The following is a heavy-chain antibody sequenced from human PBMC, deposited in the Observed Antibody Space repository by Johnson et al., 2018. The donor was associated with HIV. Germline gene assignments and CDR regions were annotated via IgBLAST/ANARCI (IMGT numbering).Heavy chain of an antibody. Sequence: VQLVESGGGLVQPGGSLRLSCAASGFTFSCYDVHWVRQATGKGLEWVSPIGTAGDTYYPGFVKGRFTISRENAKNSLYLQMNSLRAEDTAVYYCAKGRSPRIQLRTWAFDIWGQGTMVIVSS. J-gene: IGHJ3*02. D-gene: IGHD5-18*01. CDR3: AKGRSPRIQLRTWAFDI. CDR2: IGTAGDT. CDR1: GFTFSCYD. V-gene: IGHV3-13*01.